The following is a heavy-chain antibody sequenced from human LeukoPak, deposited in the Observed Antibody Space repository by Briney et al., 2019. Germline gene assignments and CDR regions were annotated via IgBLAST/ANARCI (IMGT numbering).Heavy chain of an antibody. D-gene: IGHD3-9*01. J-gene: IGHJ6*02. CDR3: ARVPRTGDILTGYYEVARLGSYYYGMDV. Sequence: ASVKVSCKASGYTFTSYYMHWVRQAPGQGLEWMGIINPSGGSTSYAQKFQGRVTMTRDTSTSTVYMELSSLRSEDTAVYYCARVPRTGDILTGYYEVARLGSYYYGMDVWGQGTTVTVSS. V-gene: IGHV1-46*01. CDR1: GYTFTSYY. CDR2: INPSGGST.